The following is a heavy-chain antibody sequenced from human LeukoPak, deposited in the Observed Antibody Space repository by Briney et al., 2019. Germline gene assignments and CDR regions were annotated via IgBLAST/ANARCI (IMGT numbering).Heavy chain of an antibody. CDR1: GYSFIDFY. D-gene: IGHD6-13*01. V-gene: IGHV1-2*02. J-gene: IGHJ5*02. CDR2: INPNSGAT. CDR3: ARYGEECSSSSCYAAPNNWLDP. Sequence: ASVKVSCKTSGYSFIDFYIYWVRQAPGQGLEWMGWINPNSGATKSAQKFEARVTMTRDTSVTTAYMELTSLKSDDTAVYYCARYGEECSSSSCYAAPNNWLDPWGQGTLVTVAS.